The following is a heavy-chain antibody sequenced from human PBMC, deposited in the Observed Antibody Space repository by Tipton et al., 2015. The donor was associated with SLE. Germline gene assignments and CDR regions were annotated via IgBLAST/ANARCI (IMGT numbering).Heavy chain of an antibody. V-gene: IGHV4-59*01. J-gene: IGHJ4*02. CDR3: ARTTSGTYYFDY. CDR2: IYSSGST. Sequence: TLSLTCTVSGGSISSYFWSWVRQPPGKGLEWIGYIYSSGSTDYNPSPNSRVTISVDTSKNQFSLKVTSVTAADTAVYYCARTTSGTYYFDYWGRGSLGTVSS. D-gene: IGHD3-10*01. CDR1: GGSISSYF.